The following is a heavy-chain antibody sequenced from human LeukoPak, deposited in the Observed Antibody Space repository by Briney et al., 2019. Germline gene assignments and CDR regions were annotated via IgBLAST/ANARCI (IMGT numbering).Heavy chain of an antibody. J-gene: IGHJ6*03. D-gene: IGHD6-19*01. CDR1: GGSISSSNW. Sequence: PSETLSLTCAVSGGSISSSNWWSWVRPPPGKGLEWIGEIYHSGSTNYNPSLKSRVTISVDTSKNQFSLKLSSVTAADTAVYYCARGRGWYGSWYYYYYMDVWGKGTTVTVSS. CDR3: ARGRGWYGSWYYYYYMDV. CDR2: IYHSGST. V-gene: IGHV4-4*02.